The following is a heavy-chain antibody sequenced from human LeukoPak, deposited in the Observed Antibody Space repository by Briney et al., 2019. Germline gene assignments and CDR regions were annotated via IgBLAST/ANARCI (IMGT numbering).Heavy chain of an antibody. Sequence: IGWISAYNGNTNYAQKLQGRVTMTTDTSTSTAYMELRSLRSDDTAVYYCARDDGAYYGMDVWGQGTTVTVSS. CDR3: ARDDGAYYGMDV. D-gene: IGHD3-10*01. J-gene: IGHJ6*02. CDR2: ISAYNGNT. V-gene: IGHV1-18*01.